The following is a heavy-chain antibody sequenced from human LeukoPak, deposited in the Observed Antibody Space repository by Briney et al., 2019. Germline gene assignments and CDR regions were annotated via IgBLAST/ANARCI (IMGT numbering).Heavy chain of an antibody. CDR3: ARVSIYCGGDCYSYDAFDI. CDR1: GYTFTSYG. Sequence: ASVKVSCKASGYTFTSYGISWVRQAPGQGLEWMGWISAYNGNTNYAQKLQGRVTMTTDTSTSTAYMELRSLRSDDTAVYYCARVSIYCGGDCYSYDAFDIWGQGTMVTVSS. J-gene: IGHJ3*02. D-gene: IGHD2-21*02. V-gene: IGHV1-18*01. CDR2: ISAYNGNT.